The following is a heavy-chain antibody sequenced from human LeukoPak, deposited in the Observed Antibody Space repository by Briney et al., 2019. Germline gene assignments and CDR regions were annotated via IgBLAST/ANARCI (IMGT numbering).Heavy chain of an antibody. CDR1: GFTFSSYS. CDR2: ISSSSSYI. CDR3: ARDGGSWYSAEYFQH. V-gene: IGHV3-21*01. J-gene: IGHJ1*01. Sequence: GGSLRLSCAASGFTFSSYSMNWVRQAPGKGLEWVSSISSSSSYIYYADSVKGRFTISRDNAKNSLYLQMNSPRAEDTAVYYCARDGGSWYSAEYFQHWGQGTLVTVSS. D-gene: IGHD6-13*01.